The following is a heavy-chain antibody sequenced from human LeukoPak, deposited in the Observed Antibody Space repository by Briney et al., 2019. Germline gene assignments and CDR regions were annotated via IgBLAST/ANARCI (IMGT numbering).Heavy chain of an antibody. Sequence: GGSLRLSCAASGFSVSSNYMNWVRQAPGKGLEWVSVIYGGVNTVYADSEKGRFTISRDDSKNTLYLQMNSLRAEDTAVYYCAKSPKTGFLFDYWGQGTLVTVSS. CDR1: GFSVSSNY. D-gene: IGHD1-1*01. CDR2: IYGGVNT. V-gene: IGHV3-66*01. J-gene: IGHJ4*02. CDR3: AKSPKTGFLFDY.